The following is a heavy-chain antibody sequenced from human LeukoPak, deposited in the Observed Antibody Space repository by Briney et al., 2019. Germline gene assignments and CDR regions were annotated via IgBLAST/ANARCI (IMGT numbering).Heavy chain of an antibody. Sequence: ASVKVSCKASGYTFTSYAMHWVRQAPGQRLEWMGWINAGNGNTKYSQKFEGRVTITRDTSASTAYMDLSSLRSEDTAVYYCARGPTYSYGVFDFWGQGTLVTVSS. J-gene: IGHJ4*02. CDR2: INAGNGNT. CDR1: GYTFTSYA. D-gene: IGHD5-18*01. V-gene: IGHV1-3*01. CDR3: ARGPTYSYGVFDF.